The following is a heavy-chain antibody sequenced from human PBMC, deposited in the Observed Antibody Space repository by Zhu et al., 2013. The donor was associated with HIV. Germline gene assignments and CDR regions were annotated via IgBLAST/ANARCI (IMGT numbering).Heavy chain of an antibody. CDR2: INAGNGNT. V-gene: IGHV1-3*01. CDR3: ARERAAAYNWFDP. CDR1: GYTFTSYA. D-gene: IGHD2-15*01. Sequence: VQLVQSGAEVKKPGASVKVSCKASGYTFTSYAMHWVRQAPGQRLEWMGWINAGNGNTKYSQKFQGRVTITRDTSASTAYMELSSLRSEDTAVYYCARERAAAYNWFDPWGQGTLVTVSS. J-gene: IGHJ5*02.